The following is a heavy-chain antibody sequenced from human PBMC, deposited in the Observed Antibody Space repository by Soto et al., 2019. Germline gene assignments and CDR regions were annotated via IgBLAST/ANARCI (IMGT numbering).Heavy chain of an antibody. CDR3: AIQSYYYDSSGYLGLDY. J-gene: IGHJ4*02. D-gene: IGHD3-22*01. CDR1: GNTFTSYG. Sequence: SVKVSCKASGNTFTSYGISWVRQAPGQGLEWMGWISAYNGNTKYEPKLQGRITMTTDSSTSTAYMELRSLRSDDTAVYYCAIQSYYYDSSGYLGLDYWGQGALVTVSS. CDR2: ISAYNGNT. V-gene: IGHV1-18*01.